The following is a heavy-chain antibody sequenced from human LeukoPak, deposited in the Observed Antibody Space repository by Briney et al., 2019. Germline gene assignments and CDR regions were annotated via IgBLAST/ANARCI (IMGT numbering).Heavy chain of an antibody. D-gene: IGHD3-16*01. CDR3: SKLTS. CDR2: MNQDGAAI. CDR1: GFTFSDAW. V-gene: IGHV3-7*01. J-gene: IGHJ5*02. Sequence: GGSLRLSCAASGFTFSDAWMSWLRQAPGKGLEWVAHMNQDGAAIFYVDSVKGRFTISRDNAKNSLYLQMHNLRAEDTAVYYCSKLTSWGQGTLVTVSS.